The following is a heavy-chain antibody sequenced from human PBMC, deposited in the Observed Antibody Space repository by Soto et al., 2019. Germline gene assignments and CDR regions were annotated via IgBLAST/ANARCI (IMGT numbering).Heavy chain of an antibody. CDR1: GGSISSYY. Sequence: SETLSLTCTVSGGSISSYYWSWIRQPPGKGLEWIGYIYYSGSTNYNPSLKSRVTISVDTSKNQFSLKLSSVTAADTAVYYCARRLTIFGVDHNNWFDPWGQGTLVTVSS. J-gene: IGHJ5*02. CDR3: ARRLTIFGVDHNNWFDP. D-gene: IGHD3-3*01. V-gene: IGHV4-59*08. CDR2: IYYSGST.